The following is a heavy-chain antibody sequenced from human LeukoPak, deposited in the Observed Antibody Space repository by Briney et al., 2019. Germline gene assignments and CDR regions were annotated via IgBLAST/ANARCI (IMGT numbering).Heavy chain of an antibody. CDR2: IHYSGST. J-gene: IGHJ4*02. D-gene: IGHD3-3*01. V-gene: IGHV4-59*01. CDR3: ASHDFWSAEGVY. CDR1: GASIRSYY. Sequence: SETLSLTCTVSGASIRSYYWSWIRQPPGKGLEWIGYIHYSGSTNSNPSLKSRGTMSLDTSKNQFSLKLSSVTAADTAVYYCASHDFWSAEGVYWGQGTLVTVSS.